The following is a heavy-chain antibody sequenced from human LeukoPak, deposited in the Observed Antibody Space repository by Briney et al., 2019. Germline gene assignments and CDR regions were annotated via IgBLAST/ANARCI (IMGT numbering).Heavy chain of an antibody. CDR3: ARSSGWYRCYFDY. D-gene: IGHD6-19*01. CDR1: GGSFCGYY. V-gene: IGHV4-34*12. CDR2: IIHSGST. Sequence: SETPSLISAVSGGSFCGYYWSWMRQPPRKGREGMGEIIHSGSTKQNPSLKSRVTISVDTSKNQHSLKLSSVTAAVSAVYYCARSSGWYRCYFDYWGQGTLVTVSS. J-gene: IGHJ4*02.